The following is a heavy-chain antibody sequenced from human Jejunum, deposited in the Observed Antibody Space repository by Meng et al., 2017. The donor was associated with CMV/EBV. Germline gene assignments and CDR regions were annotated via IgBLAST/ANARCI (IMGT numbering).Heavy chain of an antibody. CDR1: GSSITSSDW. J-gene: IGHJ4*02. V-gene: IGHV4-4*02. Sequence: QVQLRESGPGLVEPSGTLFLTCTVSGSSITSSDWWTWVRQAPGKGLEWIGEADHGGHTNYNPSLNSRVTMSVDKSKNQLSLTLTSVTAADTAIYYCARQLDYYDISGYSNKGYWGQGTLVTVSS. D-gene: IGHD3-22*01. CDR2: ADHGGHT. CDR3: ARQLDYYDISGYSNKGY.